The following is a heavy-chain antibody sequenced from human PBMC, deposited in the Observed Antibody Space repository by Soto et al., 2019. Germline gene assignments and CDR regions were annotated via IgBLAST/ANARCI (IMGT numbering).Heavy chain of an antibody. CDR3: ARDFGYCSSTSCYTPYYYYGMDV. CDR1: GYTFTSYG. J-gene: IGHJ6*02. D-gene: IGHD2-2*02. CDR2: ISAYNGNT. Sequence: ASVKVSCKASGYTFTSYGISWVRQAPGQGLEWMGWISAYNGNTNYAQKLQGRVTMTTDTSTSTAYMELRSLRSDDTAVYYCARDFGYCSSTSCYTPYYYYGMDVWGQGTTVTV. V-gene: IGHV1-18*04.